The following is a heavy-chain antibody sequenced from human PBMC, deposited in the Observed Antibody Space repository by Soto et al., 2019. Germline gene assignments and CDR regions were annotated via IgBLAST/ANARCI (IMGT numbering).Heavy chain of an antibody. Sequence: GGSLRLSCAASGFTLSNYWMHWVRQAPGKGLVWVSSINRDGSRMYYADSVKGRFTISRDNAKNTLYLQMNSLRAEDTAVYYCARDEGVGTTIRGFDMWGQGTLVTVSS. CDR3: ARDEGVGTTIRGFDM. CDR1: GFTLSNYW. D-gene: IGHD5-12*01. J-gene: IGHJ4*02. CDR2: INRDGSRM. V-gene: IGHV3-74*01.